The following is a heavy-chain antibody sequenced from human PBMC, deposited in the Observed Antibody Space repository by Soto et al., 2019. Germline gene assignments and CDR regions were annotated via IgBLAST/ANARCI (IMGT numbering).Heavy chain of an antibody. V-gene: IGHV4-4*02. CDR3: AFPATADCDY. CDR1: GGSISSTNW. Sequence: SATQSLTCAVSGGSISSTNWWTWFRQSPGRGLEWIGEIYHSGTTNYSPSLKSRVNIAVDMSTNHLSLTLISVTAAYTAVYYCAFPATADCDYCGKGIRVTVSP. J-gene: IGHJ4*02. D-gene: IGHD6-13*01. CDR2: IYHSGTT.